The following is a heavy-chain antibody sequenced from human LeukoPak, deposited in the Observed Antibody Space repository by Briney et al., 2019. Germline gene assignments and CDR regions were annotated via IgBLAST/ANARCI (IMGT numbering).Heavy chain of an antibody. D-gene: IGHD6-19*01. CDR2: INPNSGGT. J-gene: IGHJ4*02. Sequence: ASVKVSCKASGYXFTGYYIHWVRQAPGQGLEWMGWINPNSGGTNYAQKFQGRITMTRDTSISTAYMELSRLRSDDTAVYYCARGAGRSSGFDYWGQGTLVTVSS. CDR3: ARGAGRSSGFDY. CDR1: GYXFTGYY. V-gene: IGHV1-2*02.